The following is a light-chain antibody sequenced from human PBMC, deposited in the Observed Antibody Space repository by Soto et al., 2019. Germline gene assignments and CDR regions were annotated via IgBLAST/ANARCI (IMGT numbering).Light chain of an antibody. Sequence: QTVVTQEPSFSVSPGRTAILTCGLSSGSVSTSYSPSWYQQTPGQAPRTLIYSTNTRSSGVPDRFSGSILGNKAALTIAGAQADDESDYYCVLYMGGGVSLFGGGTKVTVL. V-gene: IGLV8-61*01. J-gene: IGLJ3*02. CDR2: STN. CDR1: SGSVSTSYS. CDR3: VLYMGGGVSL.